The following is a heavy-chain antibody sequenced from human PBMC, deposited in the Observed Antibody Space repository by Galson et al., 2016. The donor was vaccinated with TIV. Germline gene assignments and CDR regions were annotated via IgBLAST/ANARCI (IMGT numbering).Heavy chain of an antibody. V-gene: IGHV1-69*02. D-gene: IGHD2-8*01. Sequence: SVKVSCKASGGTFRTYSFNWVRQAPGQGLQWMGRIIPILGLANYAQKFQGRVTITADTSINTAYMELTSLTSDDTAVYFCATIEGGVGSFWGRGTLVTVSS. CDR3: ATIEGGVGSF. CDR1: GGTFRTYS. J-gene: IGHJ4*02. CDR2: IIPILGLA.